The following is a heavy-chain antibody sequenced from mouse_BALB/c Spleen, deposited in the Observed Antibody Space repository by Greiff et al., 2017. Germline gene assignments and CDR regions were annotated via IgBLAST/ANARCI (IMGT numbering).Heavy chain of an antibody. J-gene: IGHJ2*01. CDR3: AGSGRGSYYFDY. D-gene: IGHD3-1*01. CDR1: GYTITSGY. CDR2: ISHSGST. Sequence: VQLKESGPSLVKPSPSLSLSCSATGYTITSGYWNWIRKFPGNKLEYMGYISHSGSTSYNPSLKSGISITRDTSTNQYYLQLNSVTTEDTATYYCAGSGRGSYYFDYWGQGTTLTVSS. V-gene: IGHV3-8*02.